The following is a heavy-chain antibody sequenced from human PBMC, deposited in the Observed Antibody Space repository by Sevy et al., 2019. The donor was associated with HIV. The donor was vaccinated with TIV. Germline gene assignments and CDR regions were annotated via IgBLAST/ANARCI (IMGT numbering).Heavy chain of an antibody. CDR2: ISAYNGNT. V-gene: IGHV1-18*01. CDR3: AREAYSSSWTSFDY. D-gene: IGHD6-13*01. CDR1: GYTFTSYG. Sequence: ASVKVSFKASGYTFTSYGISWVRQAPGQGLEWMGWISAYNGNTNYAQKLQGRVTMTTDTSTSTAYMELRSLRSDDTAVYYCAREAYSSSWTSFDYWGQGTLVTVSS. J-gene: IGHJ4*02.